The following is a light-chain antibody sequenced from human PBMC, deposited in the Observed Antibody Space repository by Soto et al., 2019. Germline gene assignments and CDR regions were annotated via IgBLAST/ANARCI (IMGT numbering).Light chain of an antibody. Sequence: EIVLTQSPDTLSLSAGERATLSCRASQGVSSTYLAWYQQRLGQAPRLLIFGASSRATGIPDRFSGSGSGTDFTLSISRLEPEDFAVYYCQLYGNSPPMYTFGQGTKVEIK. CDR1: QGVSSTY. CDR3: QLYGNSPPMYT. J-gene: IGKJ2*01. CDR2: GAS. V-gene: IGKV3-20*01.